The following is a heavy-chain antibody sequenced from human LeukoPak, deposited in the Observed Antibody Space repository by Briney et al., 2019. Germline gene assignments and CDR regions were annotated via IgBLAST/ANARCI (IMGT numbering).Heavy chain of an antibody. J-gene: IGHJ4*02. CDR1: GSSISTYY. D-gene: IGHD6-19*01. V-gene: IGHV4-59*01. Sequence: SETLSLTCTVSGSSISTYYWSWFRQPPGKGLEWIGFIFDGGSTNCNPSLQSRISVSVDTSKSQFSLNLTSVTAADTAVYYCARGYGNRQWLVGYWGQGTLVTVSS. CDR2: IFDGGST. CDR3: ARGYGNRQWLVGY.